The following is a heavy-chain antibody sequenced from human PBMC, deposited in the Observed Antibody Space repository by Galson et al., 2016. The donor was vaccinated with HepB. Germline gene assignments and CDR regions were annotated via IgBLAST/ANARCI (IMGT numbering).Heavy chain of an antibody. V-gene: IGHV3-33*01. Sequence: LRLSCAASGFTFSRYGMHWVRQAPGKGLEWVAVIWPDGSNKYYVDSVKGRFTISRDNSKNTLYLQMNSLRAEDTAVYYCARPGLKLRYFDLGVWGQGTTVNVS. CDR1: GFTFSRYG. D-gene: IGHD3-9*01. J-gene: IGHJ6*02. CDR2: IWPDGSNK. CDR3: ARPGLKLRYFDLGV.